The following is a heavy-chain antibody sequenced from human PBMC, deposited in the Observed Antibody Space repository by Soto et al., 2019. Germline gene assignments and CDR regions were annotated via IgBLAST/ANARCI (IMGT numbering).Heavy chain of an antibody. CDR2: IWYDGSNR. V-gene: IGHV3-33*01. Sequence: QVQLVESGGGVVQPGTSLRLSCEVSGLTFRNYGMHWVSQAPGKGLEWVAIIWYDGSNRYYADSVKGRFTISRDNSKNTLYLQMDSLRAEDTAVYYCARDWERYFDYWGQGTLVTVSS. D-gene: IGHD1-26*01. CDR1: GLTFRNYG. J-gene: IGHJ4*02. CDR3: ARDWERYFDY.